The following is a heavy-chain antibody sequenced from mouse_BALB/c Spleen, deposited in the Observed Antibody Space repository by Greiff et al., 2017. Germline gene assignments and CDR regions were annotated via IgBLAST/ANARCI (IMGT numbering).Heavy chain of an antibody. CDR2: ISDGGSYT. J-gene: IGHJ3*01. CDR1: GFTFSDYY. Sequence: EVMLVESGGGLVKPEGSLKLSCAASGFTFSDYYMYWVRQTPEKRLEWVATISDGGSYTYYPDSVKGRFTISRDNAKNNLYLQMSSLKSEDTAMYYCARDGGTTMITTRFAYWGQGTLVTVSA. D-gene: IGHD2-4*01. V-gene: IGHV5-4*02. CDR3: ARDGGTTMITTRFAY.